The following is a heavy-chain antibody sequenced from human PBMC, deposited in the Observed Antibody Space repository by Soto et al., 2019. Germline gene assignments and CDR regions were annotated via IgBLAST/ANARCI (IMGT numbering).Heavy chain of an antibody. CDR3: AREGIMRALRY. Sequence: QVQLQQWGAGLLKPSETLSLTCAVYGGSFSGYYWSWIRQPPGKGLEWIGVINHSGSTNYNPSLKSRVTLSVDTSKNQCSLKLSSVTAADTAVYYCAREGIMRALRYGGQGTLVTVSS. CDR1: GGSFSGYY. J-gene: IGHJ4*02. D-gene: IGHD3-10*01. CDR2: INHSGST. V-gene: IGHV4-34*01.